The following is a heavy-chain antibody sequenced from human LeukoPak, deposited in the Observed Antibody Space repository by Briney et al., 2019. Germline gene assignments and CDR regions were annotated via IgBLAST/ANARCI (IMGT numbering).Heavy chain of an antibody. CDR3: VKESGFMVAPNSAFAI. D-gene: IGHD4/OR15-4a*01. V-gene: IGHV3-30*18. J-gene: IGHJ3*02. CDR1: GFTFSSYG. CDR2: ISYDGSNK. Sequence: GGSLRLSCAASGFTFSSYGMHWVRQAPGKGLEWVAVISYDGSNKYYADSVKGRFTISRDNSKNTLYLQMSSLRAEDTAVYYCVKESGFMVAPNSAFAIWGQGTMVTVSS.